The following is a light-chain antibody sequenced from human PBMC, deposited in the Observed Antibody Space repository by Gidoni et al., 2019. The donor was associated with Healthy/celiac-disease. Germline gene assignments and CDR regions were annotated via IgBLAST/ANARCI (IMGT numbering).Light chain of an antibody. CDR3: QSYDSSLSASVV. CDR1: SSNIGAGYD. V-gene: IGLV1-40*01. CDR2: GNS. J-gene: IGLJ2*01. Sequence: QYVLTQPPSVSGAPGQRVIISCTGSSSNIGAGYDVHWYQQLPGTAPKLLIYGNSNRPSGFPARFSGSKSGTSASLSITGLQAADEAVYYCQSYDSSLSASVVFGGGTKLTVL.